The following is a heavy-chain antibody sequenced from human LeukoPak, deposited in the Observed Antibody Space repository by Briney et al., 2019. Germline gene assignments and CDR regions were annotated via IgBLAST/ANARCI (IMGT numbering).Heavy chain of an antibody. D-gene: IGHD3-22*01. CDR2: IIPIFGTA. J-gene: IGHJ4*02. V-gene: IGHV1-69*01. Sequence: GASVTVSCTASGGTFSSYAISWVRQAPGQGLEWMGGIIPIFGTANYAQKFQGRVTITADESTSTAYMELSSLRSEDTAVYYCALPYDSSGYYPSYFDYWGQGTLVTVSS. CDR1: GGTFSSYA. CDR3: ALPYDSSGYYPSYFDY.